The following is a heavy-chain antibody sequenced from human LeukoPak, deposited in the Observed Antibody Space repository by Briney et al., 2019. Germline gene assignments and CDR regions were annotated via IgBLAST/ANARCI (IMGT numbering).Heavy chain of an antibody. J-gene: IGHJ4*02. D-gene: IGHD3-22*01. Sequence: ASVKVSCTASGYTFTSYYMHWVRQAPGQGLEWMGIINPSGGSTSYAQKFQGRVTMTRDTSTSTVYMELSSLRSEDTAVYYCARDAGEGSSGYYSFDYWGQGTLVTVSS. V-gene: IGHV1-46*01. CDR3: ARDAGEGSSGYYSFDY. CDR1: GYTFTSYY. CDR2: INPSGGST.